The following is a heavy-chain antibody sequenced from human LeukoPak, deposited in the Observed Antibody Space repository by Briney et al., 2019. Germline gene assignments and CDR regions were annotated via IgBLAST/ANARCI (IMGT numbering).Heavy chain of an antibody. Sequence: PSETLSLTCTVSGGSISGHYWSWIRQPPGKGLEWIGYIYYSGSTNYNPSLKSRVTISVDTSKNQFSLKLSSVTAADTAVYYCARGSLYYYGSGRGIRFDPWGQGTLVTVSS. V-gene: IGHV4-59*11. D-gene: IGHD3-10*01. J-gene: IGHJ5*02. CDR2: IYYSGST. CDR3: ARGSLYYYGSGRGIRFDP. CDR1: GGSISGHY.